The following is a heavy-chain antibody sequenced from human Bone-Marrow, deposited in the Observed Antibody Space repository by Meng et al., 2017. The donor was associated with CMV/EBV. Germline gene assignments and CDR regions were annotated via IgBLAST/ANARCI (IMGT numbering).Heavy chain of an antibody. CDR1: VGSISSYY. CDR3: ARDLTFRGFDP. D-gene: IGHD3-16*01. J-gene: IGHJ5*02. CDR2: IYYSGST. Sequence: GALRLSCTVSVGSISSYYWSWIRQPPGKGLEWIGYIYYSGSTNYNPSLKSRVTISVDTSKNQFSLKLSSVTAADTAVYYCARDLTFRGFDPWGQGTLVTVSS. V-gene: IGHV4-59*01.